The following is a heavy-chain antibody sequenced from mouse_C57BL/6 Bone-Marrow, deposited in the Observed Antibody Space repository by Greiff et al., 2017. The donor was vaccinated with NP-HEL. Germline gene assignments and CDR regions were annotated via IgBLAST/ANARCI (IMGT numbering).Heavy chain of an antibody. V-gene: IGHV7-3*01. D-gene: IGHD1-1*01. Sequence: EVQGVESGGGLVQPGGSLSLSCAASGFTFTDYYMSWVRQPPGKALEWLGFIRNKANGYTTEYSASVKGRFTISRDNSQSILYLQMNALRAEDSATYYCARYPLRSYYFDYWGQGTTLTVSS. J-gene: IGHJ2*01. CDR3: ARYPLRSYYFDY. CDR1: GFTFTDYY. CDR2: IRNKANGYTT.